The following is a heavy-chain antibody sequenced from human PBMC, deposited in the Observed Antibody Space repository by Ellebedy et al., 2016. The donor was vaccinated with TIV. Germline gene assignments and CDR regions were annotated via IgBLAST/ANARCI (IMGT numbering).Heavy chain of an antibody. CDR3: ARVVLSGY. Sequence: GESLKISCAASGFTVSNNYISWVRQAPGKGLEWVSVLYSGGSTYYADSVKGRFTISRDNSKNTVYLQMNSLRAEDTAVYYCARVVLSGYWGQGTLVTVSS. J-gene: IGHJ4*02. CDR2: LYSGGST. V-gene: IGHV3-53*01. CDR1: GFTVSNNY. D-gene: IGHD2/OR15-2a*01.